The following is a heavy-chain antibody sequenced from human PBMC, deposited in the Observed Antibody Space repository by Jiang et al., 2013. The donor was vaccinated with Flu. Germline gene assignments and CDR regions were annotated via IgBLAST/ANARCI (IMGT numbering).Heavy chain of an antibody. CDR2: IYYSGST. Sequence: GPGLVKPSETLSLTCTVSGGSISSGGYYWSWIRQHPGKGLEWIGYIYYSGSTYYNPSLKSRVTISVDTSKNQFSLKLSSVTAADTAVYYCAREDSSEITGFSHFDYWGQGTLVTVSS. CDR3: AREDSSEITGFSHFDY. V-gene: IGHV4-31*03. D-gene: IGHD3-22*01. CDR1: GGSISSGGYY. J-gene: IGHJ4*02.